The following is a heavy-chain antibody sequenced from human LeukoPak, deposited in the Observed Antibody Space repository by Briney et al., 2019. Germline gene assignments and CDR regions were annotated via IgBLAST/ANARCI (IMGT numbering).Heavy chain of an antibody. D-gene: IGHD1-14*01. CDR2: IKQDGSER. CDR3: AKRPGSIDYNWFDP. CDR1: GFIFNSYW. V-gene: IGHV3-7*03. J-gene: IGHJ5*02. Sequence: GGSLRLSCAASGFIFNSYWMSWVRQAPGKRLEWVGNIKQDGSERYYVDSVKGRFTISRDNSKNTLYLQMNSLRAEDTAVFYCAKRPGSIDYNWFDPWGQGTLVTVSS.